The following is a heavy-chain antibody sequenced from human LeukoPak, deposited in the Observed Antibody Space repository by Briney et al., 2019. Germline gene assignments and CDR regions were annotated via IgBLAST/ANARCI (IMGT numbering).Heavy chain of an antibody. D-gene: IGHD6-19*01. Sequence: GGSLRLSCAASGFTFSDYYMSWIRQAPGKGLELVSYISSSSSYTNYADSVKGRFTISRDNAKNSLYLQMNSLRAEDTAVYYCARDRGLAVAGTAEFDYWGQGTLVTVSS. V-gene: IGHV3-11*05. CDR2: ISSSSSYT. CDR1: GFTFSDYY. CDR3: ARDRGLAVAGTAEFDY. J-gene: IGHJ4*02.